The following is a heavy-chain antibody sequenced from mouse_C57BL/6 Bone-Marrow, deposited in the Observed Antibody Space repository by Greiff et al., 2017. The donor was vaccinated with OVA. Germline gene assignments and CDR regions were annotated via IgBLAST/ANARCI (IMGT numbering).Heavy chain of an antibody. V-gene: IGHV5-4*01. CDR1: GFTFSSYA. CDR2: ISDGGSYT. CDR3: ASATAQATRFAY. Sequence: EVQLVESGGGLVKPGGSLKLSCAASGFTFSSYAMSWVRQTPEKRLEWVATISDGGSYTYYPDNVKGRFTISRDNAKNNLYLQMSHLKSEDTAMYYCASATAQATRFAYWGQGTLVTVSA. J-gene: IGHJ3*01. D-gene: IGHD3-2*02.